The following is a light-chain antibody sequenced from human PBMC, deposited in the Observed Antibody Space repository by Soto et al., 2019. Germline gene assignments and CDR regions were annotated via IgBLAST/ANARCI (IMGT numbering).Light chain of an antibody. J-gene: IGKJ1*01. CDR2: GAS. CDR3: QQYGSSPRT. Sequence: EIVFTPSPATPSVSPGERAALSFRASQSVSSSYLAWYQQKPGQAPRLLIYGASSRATGIPDRFSGSGSGTDFTLTISRLEPEDFAVYYCQQYGSSPRTFGQGTKVDIK. CDR1: QSVSSSY. V-gene: IGKV3-20*01.